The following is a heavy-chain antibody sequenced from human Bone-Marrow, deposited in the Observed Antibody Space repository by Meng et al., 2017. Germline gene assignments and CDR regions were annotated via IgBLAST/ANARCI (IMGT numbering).Heavy chain of an antibody. CDR3: ASGYYYGSGSTYYYYYGMDV. Sequence: GGSLRLSCAASEFNFRTYAMHWVRQAPGKGLEWVTVISYDGSDKMYADSVKGRFTSSRDNSKNTLYLQMNSLRAEDTAVYYCASGYYYGSGSTYYYYYGMDVWGQGTTVTV. CDR1: EFNFRTYA. J-gene: IGHJ6*02. V-gene: IGHV3-30*01. D-gene: IGHD3-10*01. CDR2: ISYDGSDK.